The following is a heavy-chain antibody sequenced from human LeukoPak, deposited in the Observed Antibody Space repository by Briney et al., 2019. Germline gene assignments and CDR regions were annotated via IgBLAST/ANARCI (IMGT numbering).Heavy chain of an antibody. CDR1: GGSISSGGYY. CDR3: ARVVGDIVVVPAALHFDY. Sequence: SQTLSLTCTVSGGSISSGGYYWSWIRQHPGKGLEWIGYIYYSGSTYYNPSLKSRVTISVDTSKNQFSLKLSPVTAADTAVYYCARVVGDIVVVPAALHFDYWGQGTLVTVSS. D-gene: IGHD2-2*02. V-gene: IGHV4-31*03. CDR2: IYYSGST. J-gene: IGHJ4*02.